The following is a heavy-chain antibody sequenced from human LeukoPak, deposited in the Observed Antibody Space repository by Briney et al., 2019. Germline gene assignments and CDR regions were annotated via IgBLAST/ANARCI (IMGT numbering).Heavy chain of an antibody. CDR3: AREDKGIDS. V-gene: IGHV3-48*03. CDR2: ISSSGGTI. J-gene: IGHJ5*01. Sequence: PGGSLRLSCAASGFTFSSYEMNWVRQAPGKGLEWVSYISSSGGTIYYADSVKGRFTISRDNAKNSLYLQMNSLRAEDTAVYYCAREDKGIDSWGQGTLVTVSS. CDR1: GFTFSSYE.